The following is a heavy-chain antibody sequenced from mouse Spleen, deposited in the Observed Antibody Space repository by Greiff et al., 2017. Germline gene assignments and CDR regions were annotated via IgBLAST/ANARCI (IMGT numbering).Heavy chain of an antibody. Sequence: ESGPGLVKPSQSLSLTCSVTGYSITSGYYWNWIRQFPGNKLEWMGYISYDGSNNYNPSLKNRISITRDTSKNQFFLKLNSVTTEDTATYYCARDPLREYFDVWGAGTTVTVSS. CDR1: GYSITSGYY. V-gene: IGHV3-6*01. J-gene: IGHJ1*01. D-gene: IGHD1-1*01. CDR2: ISYDGSN. CDR3: ARDPLREYFDV.